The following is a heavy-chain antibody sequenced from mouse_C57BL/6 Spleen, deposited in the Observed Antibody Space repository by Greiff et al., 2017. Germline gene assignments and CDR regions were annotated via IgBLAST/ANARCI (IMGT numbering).Heavy chain of an antibody. J-gene: IGHJ2*01. D-gene: IGHD4-1*01. V-gene: IGHV1-15*01. Sequence: VQLQQSGAELVRPGASVTLSCKASGYTFTDYEMHWVKQTPVHGLEWIGAIDPETGGTAYNQKFKGKAILTAAKSSSTAYMELRSLTSEDSAVYYCTRGRLGRFDYWGQGTTLTVSS. CDR3: TRGRLGRFDY. CDR1: GYTFTDYE. CDR2: IDPETGGT.